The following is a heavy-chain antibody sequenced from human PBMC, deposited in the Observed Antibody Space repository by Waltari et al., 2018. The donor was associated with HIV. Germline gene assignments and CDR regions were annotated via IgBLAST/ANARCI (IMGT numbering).Heavy chain of an antibody. D-gene: IGHD3-22*01. Sequence: QLQLQESGPGLVKPSETLSLTCTVSGGSISSSSYYWGWISQPPGKGPEWIGSIYYSSSTDYNPSRERRITLSVYTSKNQFCLKRGSVADADTAVYYCASYYYDSSSYYGDYWGQGTLVTVSS. J-gene: IGHJ4*02. CDR3: ASYYYDSSSYYGDY. V-gene: IGHV4-39*01. CDR2: IYYSSST. CDR1: GGSISSSSYY.